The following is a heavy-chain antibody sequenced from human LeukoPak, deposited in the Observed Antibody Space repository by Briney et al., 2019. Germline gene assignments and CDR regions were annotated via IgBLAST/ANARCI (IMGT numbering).Heavy chain of an antibody. CDR2: IYYTGST. J-gene: IGHJ5*01. CDR3: ARATIAAYVNRFDS. D-gene: IGHD6-6*01. Sequence: SETLSLTCTVSGGSISSYYWSWIRQPPGKGLEWIGYIYYTGSTKYNPSLKSRVTISLGMSKNQFSLELNSVTAADTAVYYCARATIAAYVNRFDSWGQGTLVTVPS. CDR1: GGSISSYY. V-gene: IGHV4-59*01.